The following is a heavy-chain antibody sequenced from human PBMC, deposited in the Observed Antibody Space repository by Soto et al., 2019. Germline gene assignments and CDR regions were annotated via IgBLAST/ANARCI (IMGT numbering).Heavy chain of an antibody. J-gene: IGHJ6*02. CDR2: IIPIFGTA. D-gene: IGHD3-9*01. CDR1: GGTFSSYA. CDR3: ARVKYYDILTGRTSYYYYGMDV. V-gene: IGHV1-69*01. Sequence: QVQLVQSGAEVKKPGSSVKVSCKASGGTFSSYAISWVRQAPGQGLEWMGGIIPIFGTANDAQKFQGRVTINADESTSTAYMELSSLRSEDTAVYYCARVKYYDILTGRTSYYYYGMDVWGQGTTVTVSS.